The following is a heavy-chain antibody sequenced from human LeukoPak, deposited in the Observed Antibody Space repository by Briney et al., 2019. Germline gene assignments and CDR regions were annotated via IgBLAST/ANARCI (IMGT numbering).Heavy chain of an antibody. CDR1: GGSISSGSYY. D-gene: IGHD5-18*01. CDR2: IYTSGST. V-gene: IGHV4-61*02. Sequence: SETLSLTCTVSGGSISSGSYYWSWIRQPAGKGLEWIGRIYTSGSTNYNPSLKSRVTISVDTSKNQFSPKLSSVTAADTAVYYCARAAEWLPPADAFDIWGQGTMVTVSS. CDR3: ARAAEWLPPADAFDI. J-gene: IGHJ3*02.